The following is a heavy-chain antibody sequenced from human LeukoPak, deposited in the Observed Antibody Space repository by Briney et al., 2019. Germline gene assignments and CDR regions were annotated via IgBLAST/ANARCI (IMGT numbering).Heavy chain of an antibody. J-gene: IGHJ4*02. CDR3: ARDENYYGSGRAYFDY. D-gene: IGHD3-10*01. Sequence: PSETLSLTCAVYGGSFSTYYWSWIRQPPGKGLEWIGEINHSGSTNYNPSLKSRVTISVDTSKNQFSLKLSSVTAADTAVYYCARDENYYGSGRAYFDYWGQGTLVTVSS. V-gene: IGHV4-34*01. CDR2: INHSGST. CDR1: GGSFSTYY.